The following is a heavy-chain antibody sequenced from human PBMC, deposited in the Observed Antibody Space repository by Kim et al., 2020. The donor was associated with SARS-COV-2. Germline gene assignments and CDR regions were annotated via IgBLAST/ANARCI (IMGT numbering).Heavy chain of an antibody. Sequence: ASVKVSCKASGYTFTSYGISWVRQAPGQGLEWMGWISAYNGNTNYAQKLQGRVTMTTDTSTSTAYMELRSLRSDDTAVYYCARDFGSVLLWFGELPQGLEYYYYYYGMDVWGQGTTVTVSS. J-gene: IGHJ6*02. CDR2: ISAYNGNT. CDR3: ARDFGSVLLWFGELPQGLEYYYYYYGMDV. V-gene: IGHV1-18*04. D-gene: IGHD3-10*01. CDR1: GYTFTSYG.